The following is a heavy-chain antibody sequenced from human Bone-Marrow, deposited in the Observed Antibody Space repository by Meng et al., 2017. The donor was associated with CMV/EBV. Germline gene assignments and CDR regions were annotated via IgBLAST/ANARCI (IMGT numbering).Heavy chain of an antibody. Sequence: SVKVSCKASGGTFSSYAISWVRQAPGQGLEWMGGIIPILGIANYAQKFQGRVTITADKSTSTAYMELSSLRSEDTAVYYCARGLVVPAAIFEVGIAARPAADVWGQGTTVTGSS. J-gene: IGHJ6*01. CDR3: ARGLVVPAAIFEVGIAARPAADV. CDR2: IIPILGIA. V-gene: IGHV1-69*10. CDR1: GGTFSSYA. D-gene: IGHD2-2*02.